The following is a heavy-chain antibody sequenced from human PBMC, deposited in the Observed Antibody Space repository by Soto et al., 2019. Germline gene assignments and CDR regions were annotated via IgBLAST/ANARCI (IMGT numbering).Heavy chain of an antibody. CDR1: GFSFSIFG. D-gene: IGHD2-8*01. CDR2: IWYDGSNK. V-gene: IGHV3-33*01. J-gene: IGHJ4*02. CDR3: ARDDKDEYGADRGGFGC. Sequence: QVHLVESGGGVVQPGTSLRLSCAASGFSFSIFGMHWVRQAPGKGLEWVAGIWYDGSNKHYADSVKGRFSISRDNSKNTLYLQMNSLRAEDTAVYYCARDDKDEYGADRGGFGCWGQGTLVTVSS.